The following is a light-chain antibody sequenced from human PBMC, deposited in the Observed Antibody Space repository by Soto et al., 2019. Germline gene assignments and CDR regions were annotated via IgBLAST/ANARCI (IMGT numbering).Light chain of an antibody. CDR2: DAS. V-gene: IGKV3-15*01. CDR3: QQYDNLVT. Sequence: EILMTQSPATLSVSPGERATLSCRASQSVSSSLAWYQQKPGQAPRLLIYDASTRATGIPARFSGSGSGTEFTLTISSLLSEDFAVYYCQQYDNLVTFGQGTKLEIK. CDR1: QSVSSS. J-gene: IGKJ2*01.